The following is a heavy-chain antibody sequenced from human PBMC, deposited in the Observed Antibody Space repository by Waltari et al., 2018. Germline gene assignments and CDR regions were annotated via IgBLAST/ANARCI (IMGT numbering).Heavy chain of an antibody. D-gene: IGHD4-17*01. CDR2: YSGN. Sequence: QVQLQESGPGLVKPSETLSLTCTVFGGSISSYYWSWIRQPPGKGLGWIGYSGNKYNPSLKSRVTRSLDTSKNQFSLKLSSVTAADTAVYYCARSYTVTTSPIAGYWGQGTLVTVSS. J-gene: IGHJ4*02. V-gene: IGHV4-59*01. CDR1: GGSISSYY. CDR3: ARSYTVTTSPIAGY.